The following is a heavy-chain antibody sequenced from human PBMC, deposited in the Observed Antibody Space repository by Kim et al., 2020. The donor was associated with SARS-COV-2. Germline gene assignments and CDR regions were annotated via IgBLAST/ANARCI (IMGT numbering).Heavy chain of an antibody. CDR2: IYHSGST. V-gene: IGHV4-4*02. J-gene: IGHJ6*02. D-gene: IGHD6-19*01. Sequence: SETLSLTCAVSGGSISSSNWWSWVRQPPGKGLEWIGEIYHSGSTNYNPSLKSRVTISVDKSKNQFSLKLSSVTAADTAVYYCARCDRHSSGWYFRYYYYGMDVWGQGTTVTVSS. CDR1: GGSISSSNW. CDR3: ARCDRHSSGWYFRYYYYGMDV.